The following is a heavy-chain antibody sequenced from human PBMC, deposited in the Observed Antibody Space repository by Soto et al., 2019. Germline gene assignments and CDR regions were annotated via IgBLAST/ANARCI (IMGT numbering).Heavy chain of an antibody. J-gene: IGHJ4*02. CDR2: IYYSGST. CDR3: ARGPDDYGGNSEHY. D-gene: IGHD4-17*01. Sequence: SETLSLTCTVSGGSIISGDYYWSWIRQPPGKGLEWIGYIYYSGSTYYNPSLKSRVTISVDTSKNQFSLKLSSVTAADTAVYYCARGPDDYGGNSEHYWGQGTLVTVSS. CDR1: GGSIISGDYY. V-gene: IGHV4-31*03.